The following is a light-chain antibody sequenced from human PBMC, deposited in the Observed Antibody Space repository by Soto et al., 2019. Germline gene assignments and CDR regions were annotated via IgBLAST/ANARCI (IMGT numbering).Light chain of an antibody. J-gene: IGKJ1*01. Sequence: EIVMTQSPATLSVSPGERATLSCRASQSVSSNLAWYQQKPGQAPRLLIYGASTRATGIPARFSGSGSGTEFTLTISSLQSEDFATYYCQQSYSTPATFGQGTKVDNK. CDR3: QQSYSTPAT. V-gene: IGKV3-15*01. CDR2: GAS. CDR1: QSVSSN.